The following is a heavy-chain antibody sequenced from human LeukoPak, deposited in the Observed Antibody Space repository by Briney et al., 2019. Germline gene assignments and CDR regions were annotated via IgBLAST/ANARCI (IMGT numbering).Heavy chain of an antibody. V-gene: IGHV7-4-1*02. CDR3: ARERWELFHYFDY. D-gene: IGHD1-26*01. Sequence: ASVKVSRKASGYTFTGYYMHWVRQAPGQGLEWMGWINTNTGNPTYAQGFTGRFVFSLDTSVSTAYLQISSLKAEDTAVYYCARERWELFHYFDYWGQGTPVTVSS. CDR2: INTNTGNP. CDR1: GYTFTGYY. J-gene: IGHJ4*02.